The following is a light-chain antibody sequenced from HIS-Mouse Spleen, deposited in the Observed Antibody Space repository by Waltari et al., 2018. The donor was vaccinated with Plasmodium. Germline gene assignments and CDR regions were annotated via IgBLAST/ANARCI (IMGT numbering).Light chain of an antibody. V-gene: IGLV3-25*03. CDR3: QAWDSSTDYV. CDR1: ALPKQY. J-gene: IGLJ1*01. CDR2: KDS. Sequence: SYELTQPPSVSVSPGQTARSTCSGDALPKQYAYWYQQKPGQAPVLVIYKDSERPSGIPERFSGSSSGTTVTLTISGVQAEDEADYYCQAWDSSTDYVFGTGTKVTVL.